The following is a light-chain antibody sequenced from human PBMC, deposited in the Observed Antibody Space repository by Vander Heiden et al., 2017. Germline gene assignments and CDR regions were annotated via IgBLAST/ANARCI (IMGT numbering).Light chain of an antibody. CDR1: NIGSKS. CDR2: DDS. Sequence: SYVRTQPPPLSVAPGKTARITCGRNNIGSKSVHWYQQKPGQAPVLVVYDDSDRPSGIPERFSGSNSGNTATLTISRVEAGDEADYYCQVWDSSSDHVVFGGGTKLTVL. CDR3: QVWDSSSDHVV. V-gene: IGLV3-21*03. J-gene: IGLJ2*01.